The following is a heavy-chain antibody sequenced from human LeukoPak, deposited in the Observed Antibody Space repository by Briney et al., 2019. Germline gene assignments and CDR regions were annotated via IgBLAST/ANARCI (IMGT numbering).Heavy chain of an antibody. Sequence: SETLSLTCSVSGVSISPFYWSWIRQPPGKGLEWIGCISYSGRTIYNPSLKSRITISAGTSKNQFSLKLTSVTAADTALYYCVRGYFDTSGSSNTFDLWGHGTMVTVSS. CDR3: VRGYFDTSGSSNTFDL. D-gene: IGHD3-22*01. CDR1: GVSISPFY. J-gene: IGHJ3*01. CDR2: ISYSGRT. V-gene: IGHV4-59*01.